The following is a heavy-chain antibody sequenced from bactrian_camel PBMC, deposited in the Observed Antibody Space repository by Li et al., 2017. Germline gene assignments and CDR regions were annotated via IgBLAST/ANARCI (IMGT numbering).Heavy chain of an antibody. J-gene: IGHJ6*01. D-gene: IGHD1*01. CDR2: IGRGDDR. CDR3: AADVANTALGRGGRWARLRDVDFNY. V-gene: IGHV3S53*01. Sequence: HVQLVESGGGSVQAGGSLRLSCASNEYSLCMGWFRQAPGKEREAVATIGRGDDRSYADTVQGRFTISKNKTVNILYLQMNSLQAEDTAMYFCAADVANTALGRGGRWARLRDVDFNYWGQGTQVTVS. CDR1: EYSLC.